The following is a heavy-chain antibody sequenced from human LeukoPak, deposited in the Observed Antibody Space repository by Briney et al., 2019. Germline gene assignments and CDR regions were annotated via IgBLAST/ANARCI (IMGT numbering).Heavy chain of an antibody. CDR1: GFTFARYG. Sequence: GGSLRLSCAASGFTFARYGMTWVRQAPGKGLEWVSVSALTHGGYTTYYADSVKGRFTVSRDNSKSTLYLQMNSLRAEDTAVYYCARIPYCSGGSCHFDYWGQGTLVTVSS. J-gene: IGHJ4*02. D-gene: IGHD2-15*01. V-gene: IGHV3-23*01. CDR2: LTHGGYTT. CDR3: ARIPYCSGGSCHFDY.